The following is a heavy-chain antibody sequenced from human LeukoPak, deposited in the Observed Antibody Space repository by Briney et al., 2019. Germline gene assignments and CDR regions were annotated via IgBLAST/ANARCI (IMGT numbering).Heavy chain of an antibody. V-gene: IGHV3-23*01. D-gene: IGHD1-26*01. J-gene: IGHJ4*02. Sequence: GGSLRLSCAASGFTFSSYGMSWVRQAPGKGLEWVSAISGSGGSTYYADSVKGRFTISRDNSKNTLYLQMNSLRAEDTAIYYCAKEYTGTFSPFPSYFDNWGQGTLVTVSS. CDR3: AKEYTGTFSPFPSYFDN. CDR2: ISGSGGST. CDR1: GFTFSSYG.